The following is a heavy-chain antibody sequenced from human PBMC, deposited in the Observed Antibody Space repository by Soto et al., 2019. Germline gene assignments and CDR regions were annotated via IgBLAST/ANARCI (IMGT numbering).Heavy chain of an antibody. D-gene: IGHD6-19*01. J-gene: IGHJ5*02. CDR1: GGTFSSYT. Sequence: QVQLVQSGAEVKKPGSSVKVSCKASGGTFSSYTISWVRQAPGQGLEWMGRIIPILGIANYAQKFQGRVTITADKSTSTAYMELSSLRSEDTAVYYCARDQQWLVLSGWFDPWGQGTLVTVSS. V-gene: IGHV1-69*08. CDR2: IIPILGIA. CDR3: ARDQQWLVLSGWFDP.